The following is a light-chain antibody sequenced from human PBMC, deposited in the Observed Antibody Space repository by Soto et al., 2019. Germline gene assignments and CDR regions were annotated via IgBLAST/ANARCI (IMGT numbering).Light chain of an antibody. CDR3: GTWDNSLSAV. CDR1: SSNIGSNY. J-gene: IGLJ2*01. V-gene: IGLV1-51*01. Sequence: QSALTQPASVSGSPAQSITISCSGSSSNIGSNYVSWYQQLPGAAPKLLIYDNGKRPSGIPDRFSGSQSGTSATLGITGLQTGDEADYYCGTWDNSLSAVFGGGTQLTVL. CDR2: DNG.